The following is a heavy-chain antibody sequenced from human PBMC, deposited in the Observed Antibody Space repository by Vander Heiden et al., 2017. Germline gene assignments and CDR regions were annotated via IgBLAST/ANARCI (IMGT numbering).Heavy chain of an antibody. CDR1: GFTFSSYW. CDR3: ARDDGFLEPGGMDV. V-gene: IGHV3-7*01. D-gene: IGHD3-3*01. CDR2: IKQDGSEK. Sequence: EVQLVESGGGLVQPGGSLRLSCAASGFTFSSYWMSWVRQAPGKGLEWVANIKQDGSEKYYVDSVKGRFTISRDNAKNSLYLQMNSLRAEDTAVYYCARDDGFLEPGGMDVWGQGTTVTVSS. J-gene: IGHJ6*02.